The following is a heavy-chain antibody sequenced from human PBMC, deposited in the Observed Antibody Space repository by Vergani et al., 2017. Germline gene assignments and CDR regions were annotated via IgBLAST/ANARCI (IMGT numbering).Heavy chain of an antibody. V-gene: IGHV4-30-4*08. CDR2: IYYSGST. J-gene: IGHJ3*02. Sequence: QVQLQESGPGLVKPSQTLSLTCTVSGGSISRGDYYWSWIRQPPGKGLEWIGYIYYSGSTYYNPSLKSRVTISVDTSKNQFSLKLSSVTAADTAVYYCARDLISRIAAAGRRLFAFDIWGQGTMVTVSS. CDR3: ARDLISRIAAAGRRLFAFDI. CDR1: GGSISRGDYY. D-gene: IGHD6-13*01.